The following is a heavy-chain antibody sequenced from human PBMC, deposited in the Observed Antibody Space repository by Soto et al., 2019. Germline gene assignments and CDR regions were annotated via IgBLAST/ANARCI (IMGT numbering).Heavy chain of an antibody. Sequence: QVHLQQSGPGLVKPSQTLSLTCAISGDSVSSNTAAWNWIRSSPSRGLEWLGRTYYRSNWRHDYAVSVKSRITVNPGTSNNHFSLQLYSVTPDDTAVYYCARGVAGSGFDLWGQGTLVTVSS. CDR2: TYYRSNWRH. D-gene: IGHD6-19*01. CDR3: ARGVAGSGFDL. V-gene: IGHV6-1*01. J-gene: IGHJ4*02. CDR1: GDSVSSNTAA.